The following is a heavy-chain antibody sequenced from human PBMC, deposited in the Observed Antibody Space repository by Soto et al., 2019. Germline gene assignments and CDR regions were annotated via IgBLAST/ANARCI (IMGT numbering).Heavy chain of an antibody. CDR2: IFYTGTT. Sequence: SETLSLTCTVSGGSISSDFWSWIRQPPGKGLEWIGYIFYTGTTKYNPSLKSRVTISVDTSKNQFSLNLSSVSAADTAVYYCARGSDFLYYYGLDVWGQGTTVTVSS. V-gene: IGHV4-59*01. J-gene: IGHJ6*02. D-gene: IGHD5-12*01. CDR3: ARGSDFLYYYGLDV. CDR1: GGSISSDF.